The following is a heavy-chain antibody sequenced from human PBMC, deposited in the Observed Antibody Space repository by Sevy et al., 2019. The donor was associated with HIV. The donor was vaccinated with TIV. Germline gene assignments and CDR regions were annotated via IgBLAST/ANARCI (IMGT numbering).Heavy chain of an antibody. V-gene: IGHV3-15*01. CDR2: IKSKTDGGTT. J-gene: IGHJ5*02. CDR1: GFTFSNAW. CDR3: TARPPSFDP. Sequence: GSPGLSFAGPGFTFSNAWVSWGRPGPGKGLEGVGRIKSKTDGGTTDYAAPVKGRFTISRDDSKNTLYLQMNSLKTEDTAVYYCTARPPSFDPWGQGTLVTVSS.